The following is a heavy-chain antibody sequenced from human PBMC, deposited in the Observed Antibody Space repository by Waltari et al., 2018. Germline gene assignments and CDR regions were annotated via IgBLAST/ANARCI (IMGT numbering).Heavy chain of an antibody. Sequence: QVQLQESGPGLVKPSPTLSLTCTVSGGSIDSGSYYWSWIRQPAGKGLEWIGRIYTSGSTNYNPSLKSRVTISVDTSKNQFSLNLSSVTAADTAVYYCARGPLLSKVDYWGQGTLVTVSS. CDR1: GGSIDSGSYY. J-gene: IGHJ4*02. D-gene: IGHD1-26*01. CDR2: IYTSGST. V-gene: IGHV4-61*02. CDR3: ARGPLLSKVDY.